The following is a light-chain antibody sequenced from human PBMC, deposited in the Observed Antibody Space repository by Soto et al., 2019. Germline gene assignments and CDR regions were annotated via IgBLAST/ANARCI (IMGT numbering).Light chain of an antibody. CDR3: SSYAGNPILV. CDR2: EGT. J-gene: IGLJ2*01. CDR1: SSDIGAYNS. V-gene: IGLV2-8*01. Sequence: QSALTQPPSASGSPGQSVTISCTGTSSDIGAYNSVSWYQQYPGKAPKLMIYEGTNRPSGVPDRFSGSKSGNTASLTVSGLQAEDEGDYYCSSYAGNPILVFGGGTKLTVL.